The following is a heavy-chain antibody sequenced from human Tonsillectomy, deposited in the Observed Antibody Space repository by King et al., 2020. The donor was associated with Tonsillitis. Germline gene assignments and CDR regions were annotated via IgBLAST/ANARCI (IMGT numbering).Heavy chain of an antibody. CDR3: ARDLSPSYGSDWYDAFDI. CDR1: GLTFGDYW. V-gene: IGHV3-7*03. J-gene: IGHJ3*02. D-gene: IGHD6-13*01. Sequence: VQLVESGGGLVQPGESLRLSCAASGLTFGDYWMTWVRQAPGKGLEWVANIRKDGSVIHYGDSVKGRFTISRDNAKNSLYLQMNSLRAEDTAVYYCARDLSPSYGSDWYDAFDIWGRGTMVTVSS. CDR2: IRKDGSVI.